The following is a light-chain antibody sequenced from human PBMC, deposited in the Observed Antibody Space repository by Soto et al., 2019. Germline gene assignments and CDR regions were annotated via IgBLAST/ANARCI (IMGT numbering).Light chain of an antibody. Sequence: DIQMTQSPSTLSASVGDRVTITCRASQSIGYWLAWYQQKPGKAPKPLIYMASSLERGVSPWFSGSGAGIEFTLSISTVQPDDVATCYCQKYSRQATFGQGTVVDIK. CDR1: QSIGYW. V-gene: IGKV1-5*03. CDR3: QKYSRQAT. CDR2: MAS. J-gene: IGKJ1*01.